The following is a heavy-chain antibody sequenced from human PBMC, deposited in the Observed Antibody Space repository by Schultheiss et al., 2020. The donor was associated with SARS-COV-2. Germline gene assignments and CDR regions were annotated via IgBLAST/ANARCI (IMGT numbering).Heavy chain of an antibody. J-gene: IGHJ4*02. CDR1: GGSISSYY. CDR2: IYYSGST. V-gene: IGHV4-59*08. CDR3: ARGGHYDILTGYLYFDY. Sequence: SETLSLTCTVSGGSISSYYWSWIRQPPGKGLEWIGYIYYSGSTNYNPSLKSRVTISVDTSKNQFSLKLSSVTAADTAVYYCARGGHYDILTGYLYFDYWGQGTLVTVSS. D-gene: IGHD3-9*01.